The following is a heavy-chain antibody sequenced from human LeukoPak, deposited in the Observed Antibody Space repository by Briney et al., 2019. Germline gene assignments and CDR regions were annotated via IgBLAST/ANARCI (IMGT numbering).Heavy chain of an antibody. CDR2: VHYRGSP. Sequence: PSETLPLTCTVSGGSVTTYYWSWIRQFPGKRLEWIGHVHYRGSPDYNPSLTSRVTISVDTSKNQFSLRLTSVTAADTAVYYCARGTPSSSGWLYYGMDVWGQGTTVTVSS. CDR1: GGSVTTYY. CDR3: ARGTPSSSGWLYYGMDV. V-gene: IGHV4-59*02. J-gene: IGHJ6*02. D-gene: IGHD6-19*01.